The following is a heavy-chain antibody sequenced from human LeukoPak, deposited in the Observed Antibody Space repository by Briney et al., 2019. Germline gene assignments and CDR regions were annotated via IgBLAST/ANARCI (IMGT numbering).Heavy chain of an antibody. D-gene: IGHD3-22*01. CDR2: IYYSGTT. J-gene: IGHJ4*02. CDR3: ARRSNYDSSGYYADY. V-gene: IGHV4-59*12. Sequence: SETLSLTCTVSGDPISTYYWNWIRQPPGKGLEWVGYIYYSGTTNYNPSLKSRVTMSLDTSKNKFSLKLSSVTAADTAVYYCARRSNYDSSGYYADYWGQGTLVTVSS. CDR1: GDPISTYY.